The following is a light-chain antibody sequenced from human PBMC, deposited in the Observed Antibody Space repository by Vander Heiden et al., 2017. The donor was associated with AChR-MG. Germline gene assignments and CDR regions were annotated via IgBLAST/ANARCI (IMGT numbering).Light chain of an antibody. CDR2: AAS. J-gene: IGKJ4*01. V-gene: IGKV1-8*01. CDR3: QEDDSYAPT. CDR1: QGISSY. Sequence: AIRMTQSPSSFSASTGDRVTITCRASQGISSYLAWYQQKPGKAPKLLIYAASTLQSGVPSRFSGSRSGTDFTLTMSCLQSEDFTTYYCQEDDSYAPTFHGGTKAEI.